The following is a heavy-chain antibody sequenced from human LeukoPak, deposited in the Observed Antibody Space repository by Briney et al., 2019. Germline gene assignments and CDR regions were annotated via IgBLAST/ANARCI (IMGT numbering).Heavy chain of an antibody. CDR1: GYTFTSYG. D-gene: IGHD3-3*01. CDR2: ISAYNGNT. Sequence: ASVKVSCKASGYTFTSYGISWVRQAPGQGLEWMGWISAYNGNTNYAQKLQGRVTMTTDTSTSTAYKELRSLGSDDTAVYYCARVPRYYDFWSGYYTDYWGQGTPVTVSS. V-gene: IGHV1-18*01. J-gene: IGHJ4*02. CDR3: ARVPRYYDFWSGYYTDY.